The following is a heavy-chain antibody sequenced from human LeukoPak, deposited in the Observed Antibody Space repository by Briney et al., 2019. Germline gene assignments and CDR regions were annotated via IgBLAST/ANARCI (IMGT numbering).Heavy chain of an antibody. CDR1: GFTFSSYG. CDR2: ISYDGSNK. J-gene: IGHJ5*02. Sequence: PGGSLRLSCAASGFTFSSYGMHWVRQVPVKGLEWVAVISYDGSNKYYADSVKGRFTISRDNSKSTLYLQMNSLRAEDTAVYYCAKWARIAGRNNWFDPWGQGTLVTVSS. V-gene: IGHV3-30*18. CDR3: AKWARIAGRNNWFDP. D-gene: IGHD6-13*01.